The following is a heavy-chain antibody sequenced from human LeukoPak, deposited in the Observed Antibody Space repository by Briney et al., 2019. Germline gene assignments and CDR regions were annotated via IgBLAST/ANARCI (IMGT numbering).Heavy chain of an antibody. D-gene: IGHD6-19*01. Sequence: GGSLRLSCAASGFTVSSNYMSWVRQAPGKGLEWVSLIYTGGSTYYADSVKGRFTISRDNSKNTLYLQINSLRPEDTAVYYCARVSIAVAGKNDYWGQGTLVTVSS. CDR2: IYTGGST. CDR1: GFTVSSNY. J-gene: IGHJ4*02. V-gene: IGHV3-66*01. CDR3: ARVSIAVAGKNDY.